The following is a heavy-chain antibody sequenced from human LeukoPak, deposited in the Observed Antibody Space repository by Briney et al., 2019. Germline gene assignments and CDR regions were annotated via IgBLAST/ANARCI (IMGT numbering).Heavy chain of an antibody. V-gene: IGHV5-51*01. CDR1: GYSFTSYW. J-gene: IGHJ5*02. CDR2: IYPGDSDT. Sequence: GESLQISCKGSGYSFTSYWIGWVRPMPGKGLEWMGIIYPGDSDTRYSPSFQGQVTISADKSISTAYLQWSSLKASDTAMYYCARLRYCSSTSCYGSGGFWFDPWGQGTLVTVSS. CDR3: ARLRYCSSTSCYGSGGFWFDP. D-gene: IGHD2-2*01.